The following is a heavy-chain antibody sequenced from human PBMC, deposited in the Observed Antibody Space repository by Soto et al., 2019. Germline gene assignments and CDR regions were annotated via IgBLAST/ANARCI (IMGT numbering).Heavy chain of an antibody. Sequence: VGSLRLSGAASGFTFSSYSMSWVRQAPGKGLEWVSGFRTSGDGGTTYYADSVKGRFTISRDNSKNMLFLQMNSLRAEDTAIYYCAKKVNSGPGSQYFDYWGQGTLVTVSS. J-gene: IGHJ4*02. CDR3: AKKVNSGPGSQYFDY. CDR1: GFTFSSYS. CDR2: FRTSGDGGTT. D-gene: IGHD3-10*01. V-gene: IGHV3-23*01.